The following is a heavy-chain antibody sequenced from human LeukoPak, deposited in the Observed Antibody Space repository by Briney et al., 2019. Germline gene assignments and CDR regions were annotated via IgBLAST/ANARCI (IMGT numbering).Heavy chain of an antibody. V-gene: IGHV4-59*08. CDR1: GGSISSYY. J-gene: IGHJ4*02. CDR3: ARLSGSGSSIDY. D-gene: IGHD1-26*01. CDR2: IYYSGSA. Sequence: PSETLSLTCTVSGGSISSYYWSWIRQPPGKGLEWIGSIYYSGSAYYNPSLKSRVTISVDPSKNQFSLKLSSVTAADTAVYYCARLSGSGSSIDYWGQGTLVTVSS.